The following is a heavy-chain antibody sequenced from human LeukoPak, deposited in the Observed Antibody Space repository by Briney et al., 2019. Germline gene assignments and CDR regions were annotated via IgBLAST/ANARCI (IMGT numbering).Heavy chain of an antibody. CDR2: IKEDGSDK. J-gene: IGHJ4*02. V-gene: IGHV3-7*01. Sequence: GSLRLSCVDSGFTFSKDWMSWVRQAPGKGLEWVANIKEDGSDKYYVDSVKGRFTISRDNAKNSLYLQMNSLRAEDTAVYYCARQTNSLALFDYWGQGTLVTVSS. D-gene: IGHD4-23*01. CDR3: ARQTNSLALFDY. CDR1: GFTFSKDW.